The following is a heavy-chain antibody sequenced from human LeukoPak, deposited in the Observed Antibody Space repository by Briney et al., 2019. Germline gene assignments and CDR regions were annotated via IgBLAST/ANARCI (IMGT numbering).Heavy chain of an antibody. CDR1: GFTFRNYV. CDR2: TSSDLNVK. CDR3: AREGYYGSGSPPSLYFDY. D-gene: IGHD3-10*01. V-gene: IGHV3-30-3*01. Sequence: GGSLRLSCAASGFTFRNYVIHWVRQAPGKGLEWVAVTSSDLNVKLYADSAKGRFTISRDNSRSTLYLQMNSLRPEDTAIYYCAREGYYGSGSPPSLYFDYWGQGTLVTVSS. J-gene: IGHJ4*02.